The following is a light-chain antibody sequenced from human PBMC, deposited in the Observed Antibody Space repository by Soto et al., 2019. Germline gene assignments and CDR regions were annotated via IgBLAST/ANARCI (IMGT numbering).Light chain of an antibody. J-gene: IGKJ4*01. CDR2: DAS. V-gene: IGKV1-33*01. CDR1: QDISNY. Sequence: MQITLSPSSLSAYVGERGTITCQASQDISNYLNWYQQKPGKAPKPLIYDASNLETGVPSRFSGSGSGTDFTFTISSLQPEDIATYYCQQDDNSPLTFGGVTKVDIK. CDR3: QQDDNSPLT.